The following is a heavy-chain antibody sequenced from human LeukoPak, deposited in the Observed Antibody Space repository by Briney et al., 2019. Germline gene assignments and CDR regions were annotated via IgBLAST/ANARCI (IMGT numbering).Heavy chain of an antibody. Sequence: PRGSLRLSCAASGFAFAEHTMNWVRQPPGKGLQWVSLISGDGGNTQYADSVKGRFTISRDNSKTSLYLQMNSLRSEDTAFYYCAKRSGSPHNFDYWGQGVLVTVSS. CDR1: GFAFAEHT. CDR3: AKRSGSPHNFDY. CDR2: ISGDGGNT. J-gene: IGHJ4*02. V-gene: IGHV3-43*01. D-gene: IGHD1-1*01.